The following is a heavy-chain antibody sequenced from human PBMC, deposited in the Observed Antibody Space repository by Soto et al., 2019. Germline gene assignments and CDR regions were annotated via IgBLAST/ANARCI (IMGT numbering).Heavy chain of an antibody. J-gene: IGHJ6*03. CDR1: SGSISSSNW. V-gene: IGHV4-4*02. CDR3: ARAFYSGYHKYYYYMDV. CDR2: IYHSGST. Sequence: QVQLQESGPGLVKPSGTLSLTCAVSSGSISSSNWWSWVRQPPGKGLEWIGEIYHSGSTNYNPSLKSRVTISVDKSKNQFSLKLRSVTAADTAVYYCARAFYSGYHKYYYYMDVWGKGTTVTVSS. D-gene: IGHD3-22*01.